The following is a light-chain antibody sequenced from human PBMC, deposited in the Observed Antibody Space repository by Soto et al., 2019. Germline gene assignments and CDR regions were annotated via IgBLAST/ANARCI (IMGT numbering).Light chain of an antibody. V-gene: IGKV1-5*03. CDR2: KAS. Sequence: DIQMTQSPSTLSASLVDRVTITCRANQSISNWLAWYQKKPGKVPKLLIYKASTLKSGVPSRFSGSGSGTELTLTISSLQPDDFATYYCQQSYSNPLTFGGGTKVDIK. CDR3: QQSYSNPLT. CDR1: QSISNW. J-gene: IGKJ4*01.